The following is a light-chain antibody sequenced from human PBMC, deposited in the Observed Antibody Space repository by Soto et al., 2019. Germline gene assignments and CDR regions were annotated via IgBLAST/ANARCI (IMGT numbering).Light chain of an antibody. CDR1: QAISNY. J-gene: IGKJ5*01. V-gene: IGKV1-27*01. CDR2: AAS. CDR3: QKYNSAPHT. Sequence: DIQMTQSPSSLSASVGDRVIITCRASQAISNYLAWYQQKPGKVPKLLIYAASTLQSGVPSRFSGSGSGTDFTLTISSLQPEDVATYFCQKYNSAPHTFGQGTRLEIK.